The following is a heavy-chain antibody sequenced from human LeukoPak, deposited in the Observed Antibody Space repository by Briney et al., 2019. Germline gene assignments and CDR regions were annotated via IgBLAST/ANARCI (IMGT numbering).Heavy chain of an antibody. J-gene: IGHJ4*02. V-gene: IGHV4-59*12. CDR3: ASWSVVTYYFDY. D-gene: IGHD2-15*01. Sequence: PSETLSLTCTVSGGSISSYYWSWIRQPPGKGLVWIGYIYYSGSTNYNPSLKSRVTISVDTSKNQFSLKLSSVTAADTAVYYCASWSVVTYYFDYWGQGTLVTVSS. CDR2: IYYSGST. CDR1: GGSISSYY.